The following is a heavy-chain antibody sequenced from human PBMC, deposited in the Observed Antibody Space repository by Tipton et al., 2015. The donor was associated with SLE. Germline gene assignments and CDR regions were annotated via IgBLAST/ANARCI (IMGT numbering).Heavy chain of an antibody. CDR1: GYTSTNYG. D-gene: IGHD6-13*01. CDR2: IIPILGIA. V-gene: IGHV1-69*04. CDR3: ATYSSSWYQY. Sequence: QSGPEVKKPGASVKISRKVSGYTSTNYGISWVRQAPGQGLEWMGRIIPILGIANYAQKFQGRVTITADKSTSTAYMELSSLRSEDTAVYYCATYSSSWYQYWGQGTLVTVSS. J-gene: IGHJ4*02.